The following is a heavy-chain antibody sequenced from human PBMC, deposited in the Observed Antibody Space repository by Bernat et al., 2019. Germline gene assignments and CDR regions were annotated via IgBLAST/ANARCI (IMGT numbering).Heavy chain of an antibody. CDR2: IYSGGST. D-gene: IGHD5-18*01. J-gene: IGHJ3*02. CDR1: GFTVSSNY. CDR3: ARLDVDTTDAFDI. Sequence: EVQLVETGGGLIQPGGSLSLSCAASGFTVSSNYMSWVRQAPGKGLEWVSVIYSGGSTYYADSVKGRFTISRDNSKNTLYLQMNSLRAEDTAVYYCARLDVDTTDAFDIWGQGTMVTVSS. V-gene: IGHV3-53*02.